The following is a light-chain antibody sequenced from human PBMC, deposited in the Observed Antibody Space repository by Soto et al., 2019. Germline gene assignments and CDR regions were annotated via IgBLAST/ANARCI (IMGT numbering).Light chain of an antibody. Sequence: EIVMTQSPATLSVSPGERATLSCMASQSVSSNLAWYQQKPGQAPRPLIYGASTRATGIPARFSGSGSGTEFTLTISSLQSEDFAVYYCQQYNNWPLTFGQGTRLEIK. CDR3: QQYNNWPLT. CDR2: GAS. CDR1: QSVSSN. V-gene: IGKV3-15*01. J-gene: IGKJ5*01.